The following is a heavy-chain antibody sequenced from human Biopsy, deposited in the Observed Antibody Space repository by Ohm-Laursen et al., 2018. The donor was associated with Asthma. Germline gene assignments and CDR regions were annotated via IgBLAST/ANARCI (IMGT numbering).Heavy chain of an antibody. CDR2: ISVYNGNT. Sequence: GSSVKVSCKTSGYTFNSAGITWVRQAPGQGLEWMGWISVYNGNTKVAQKLQDRVTMITDTSTSTAYMELRSLRSDDTAVYFCARAVDYSHYYGIDVWGQGTTVT. CDR1: GYTFNSAG. CDR3: ARAVDYSHYYGIDV. J-gene: IGHJ6*02. D-gene: IGHD3-10*01. V-gene: IGHV1-18*01.